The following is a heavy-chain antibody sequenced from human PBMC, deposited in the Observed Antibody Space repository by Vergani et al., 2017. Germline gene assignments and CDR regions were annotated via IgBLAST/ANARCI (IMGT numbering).Heavy chain of an antibody. J-gene: IGHJ4*02. CDR1: GFTFSSYW. CDR2: IKQDGSEK. CDR3: ARSNDFWSGRNFDY. Sequence: EVQLVESGGGLVQPGGSLRLSCAASGFTFSSYWMSWVRQAPGKGLEWVANIKQDGSEKYYVDSVKGRFTISRDNAKNSLYLQMNSLRAEDTAVYYCARSNDFWSGRNFDYWGQGTLVTVSS. V-gene: IGHV3-7*03. D-gene: IGHD3-3*01.